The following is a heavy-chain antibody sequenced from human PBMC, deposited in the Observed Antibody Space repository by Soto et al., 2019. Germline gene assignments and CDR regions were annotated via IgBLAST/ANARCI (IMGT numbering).Heavy chain of an antibody. J-gene: IGHJ4*02. V-gene: IGHV3-15*01. CDR3: TTEKAYDYVWGSYRYRYYFDY. CDR2: IKSKTDGGTT. CDR1: GFTFSNAW. D-gene: IGHD3-16*02. Sequence: PGGSLRLSCAASGFTFSNAWMSWVRQAPGKGLEWVGRIKSKTDGGTTDYAAPVKGRFTISRDDSKNTLYLQMNSLKTEDTAVYYCTTEKAYDYVWGSYRYRYYFDYWGQGTLFTVS.